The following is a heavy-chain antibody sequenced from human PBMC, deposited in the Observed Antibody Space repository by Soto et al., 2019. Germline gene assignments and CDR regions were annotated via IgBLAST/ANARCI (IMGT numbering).Heavy chain of an antibody. CDR1: GYTITDYD. Sequence: QVQLVQSGAEVKKPGASVKVSCKASGYTITDYDIHWVRQAPGQGLEWMGWINPNSGDTNYAQKFQGRVTMTRETFISTAYMELSRLGSDDTAVYYCARGYCRSTSCYWEDWFDPWGQGTLVTVSS. CDR2: INPNSGDT. CDR3: ARGYCRSTSCYWEDWFDP. V-gene: IGHV1-2*02. D-gene: IGHD2-2*01. J-gene: IGHJ5*02.